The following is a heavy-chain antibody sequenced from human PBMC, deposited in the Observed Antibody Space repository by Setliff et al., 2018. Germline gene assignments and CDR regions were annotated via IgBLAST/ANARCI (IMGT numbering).Heavy chain of an antibody. J-gene: IGHJ5*02. V-gene: IGHV1-69*05. Sequence: GASVKVSCKASGTTFSSYAITWVRQAPGQGLEWMGEIIPRFATANYAQKFQGRVTITTDEFTSTVYMELSSLRSEDTAVYYCARGLMVRRSNWFDPWGQGTLVTVSS. CDR1: GTTFSSYA. D-gene: IGHD3-10*01. CDR2: IIPRFATA. CDR3: ARGLMVRRSNWFDP.